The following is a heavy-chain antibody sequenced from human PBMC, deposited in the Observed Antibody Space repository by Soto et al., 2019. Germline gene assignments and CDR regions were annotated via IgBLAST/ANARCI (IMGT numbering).Heavy chain of an antibody. CDR1: GDSIISSDFY. Sequence: SETLSLTCTVSGDSIISSDFYRGWVRQPPGKGLEWIGSIFYLGSSYYNPSLKSRVTMSVDTSKNQFSLRLRSVTAADTALYFCARHSLALRKNNWFDPWGQGIMVTVSS. D-gene: IGHD3-3*02. CDR2: IFYLGSS. J-gene: IGHJ5*02. CDR3: ARHSLALRKNNWFDP. V-gene: IGHV4-39*01.